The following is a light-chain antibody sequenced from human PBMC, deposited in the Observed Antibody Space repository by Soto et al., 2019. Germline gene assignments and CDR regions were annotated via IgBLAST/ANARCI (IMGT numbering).Light chain of an antibody. Sequence: DIVMTQTPLSSPVTLGQPASISCRSSQNLVGSDGNSYLSWLQQMPGQHPRLLIYKVSHRLSGVPDRFSGSGAGTDLPLTISRVEADDVGVYYCMPTSQFPRTFSQGTTVAIK. CDR1: QNLVGSDGNSY. CDR3: MPTSQFPRT. CDR2: KVS. V-gene: IGKV2-24*01. J-gene: IGKJ1*01.